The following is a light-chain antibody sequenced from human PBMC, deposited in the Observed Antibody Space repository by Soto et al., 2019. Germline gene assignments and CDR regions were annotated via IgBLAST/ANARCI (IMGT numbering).Light chain of an antibody. V-gene: IGKV1-5*03. CDR1: ESISSW. J-gene: IGKJ1*01. CDR3: QQYKSFPRT. CDR2: KAS. Sequence: DIQMTQSPSTLSASVGDRVTITCRASESISSWLAWYQQKPGKAPNLLIYKASNLASAVPSRFSGSGSGTEFTLTISCLQPDDFATYYCQQYKSFPRTFGQGTKVEIK.